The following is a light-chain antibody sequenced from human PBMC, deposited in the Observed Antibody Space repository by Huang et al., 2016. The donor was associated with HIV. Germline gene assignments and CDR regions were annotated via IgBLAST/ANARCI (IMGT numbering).Light chain of an antibody. CDR3: QQFYSLPYT. CDR1: QSVLYSSNKRNY. V-gene: IGKV4-1*01. Sequence: DIVMTQSPDSLAVSLGERATINCRSSQSVLYSSNKRNYFAWYQQKPRPPPKRLMYWASTRESGVPDRFSGSGSATNFSLTINNLQAEDVAVYYCQQFYSLPYTFGQGTRLQIK. CDR2: WAS. J-gene: IGKJ2*01.